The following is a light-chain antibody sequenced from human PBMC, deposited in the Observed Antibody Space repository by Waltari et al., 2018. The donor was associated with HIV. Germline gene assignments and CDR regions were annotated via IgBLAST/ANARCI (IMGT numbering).Light chain of an antibody. CDR1: SSDVGGYNL. V-gene: IGLV2-23*02. CDR2: EVS. CDR3: CAYAGSTTYVI. Sequence: QSALTQPASVSGSPGQSITISCTGTSSDVGGYNLVSWYQQHPGKAPKLMIYEVSKRPSGVCNRFSGSKSGNTDSLTISGLQAEDEADYYCCAYAGSTTYVIFGVGTKLTVL. J-gene: IGLJ2*01.